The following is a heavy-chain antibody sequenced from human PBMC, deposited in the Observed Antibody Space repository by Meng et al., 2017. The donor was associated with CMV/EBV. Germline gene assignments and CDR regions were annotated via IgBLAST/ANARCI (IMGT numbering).Heavy chain of an antibody. V-gene: IGHV4-39*07. CDR2: IYYSGST. CDR1: GGSISSSSYY. D-gene: IGHD1-26*01. CDR3: AREGMVGYYYYYGMDA. J-gene: IGHJ6*02. Sequence: SETLSLTCTVSGGSISSSSYYWGWIRQPPGKGLEWIGSIYYSGSTYYNPSLKSRVTISVDASKNQFSLKLSSVTAADTAVYYCAREGMVGYYYYYGMDAWGQGTTVTVSS.